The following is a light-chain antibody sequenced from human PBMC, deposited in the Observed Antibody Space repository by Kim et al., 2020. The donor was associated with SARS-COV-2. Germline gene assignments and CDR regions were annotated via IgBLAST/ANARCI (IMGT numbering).Light chain of an antibody. CDR2: WAS. J-gene: IGKJ2*01. V-gene: IGKV4-1*01. Sequence: PSPSSLAVSLGERASINCQSSQTVLYSSNNKNYLAWYQQKPGQPPKLLIYWASTRESGVPDRFSGSGSGTDFTLTISSLQAEDVAVYYCQQYYSSPVTFGQGTKLEIK. CDR3: QQYYSSPVT. CDR1: QTVLYSSNNKNY.